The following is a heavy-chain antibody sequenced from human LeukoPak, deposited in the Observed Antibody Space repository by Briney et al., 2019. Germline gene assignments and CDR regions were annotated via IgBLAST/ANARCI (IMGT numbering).Heavy chain of an antibody. V-gene: IGHV1-18*04. D-gene: IGHD6-13*01. Sequence: ASVKVSCKASVYTFTGYYMHWVRQAPGQGLEWMGWISAYNGNTNYAQKLQGRVTMTTDTSTSTAYMELRSLRSDDTAVYYCARDRRPGYSSSWSDYWYFDLWGRGTLVTVSS. CDR3: ARDRRPGYSSSWSDYWYFDL. J-gene: IGHJ2*01. CDR2: ISAYNGNT. CDR1: VYTFTGYY.